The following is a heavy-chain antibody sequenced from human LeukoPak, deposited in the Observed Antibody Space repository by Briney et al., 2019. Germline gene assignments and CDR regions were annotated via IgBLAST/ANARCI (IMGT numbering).Heavy chain of an antibody. CDR2: IRYDGSN. V-gene: IGHV3-30*02. CDR1: GFTFSSYG. J-gene: IGHJ4*02. CDR3: AKAHPPIAVAGLRIDY. D-gene: IGHD6-19*01. Sequence: TGGSLRLSCAASGFTFSSYGMHWVRQAPGKGLEWVAFIRYDGSNNYADSVKGRFTISRDNSKNTLYLQMNSLRVEDTAVYYCAKAHPPIAVAGLRIDYWGQGTLVTVSS.